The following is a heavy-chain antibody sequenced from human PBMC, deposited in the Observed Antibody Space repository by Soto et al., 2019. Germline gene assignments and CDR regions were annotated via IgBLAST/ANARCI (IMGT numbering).Heavy chain of an antibody. CDR2: IYSTGRT. Sequence: QLQLQGSGPGLVKPSETLSLSCSVSGGFISSSNGYWGLIRQPPGKGLGCIGTIYSTGRTYYNPSIRSRVTVSVDTSKNQLSLRLSSVHAADTAVYYCATSSDFSVVYYFDYWGQGTLVTVSS. D-gene: IGHD3-3*01. CDR3: ATSSDFSVVYYFDY. J-gene: IGHJ4*02. CDR1: GGFISSSNGY. V-gene: IGHV4-39*01.